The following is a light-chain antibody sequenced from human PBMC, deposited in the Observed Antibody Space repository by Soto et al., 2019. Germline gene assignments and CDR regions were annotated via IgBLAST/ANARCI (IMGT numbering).Light chain of an antibody. CDR2: GAS. Sequence: EIVMTQSPATLSVSPGERVTLSCRASQSVSSNLAWYQQKPGQAPRLLIYGASTRPTGIPARFSGGGSETAFTLTISSLQTKDFAVYYGQHYHNWPPRTFGQGTKVEIK. CDR1: QSVSSN. J-gene: IGKJ1*01. CDR3: QHYHNWPPRT. V-gene: IGKV3-15*01.